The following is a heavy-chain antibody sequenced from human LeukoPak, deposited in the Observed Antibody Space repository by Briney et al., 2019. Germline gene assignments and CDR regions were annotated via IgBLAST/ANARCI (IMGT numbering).Heavy chain of an antibody. CDR1: GFTVSSNY. CDR2: IYSGGST. Sequence: GGSLRLSCAASGFTVSSNYMSWVRQAPGKGLEWVSVIYSGGSTYYADSVKSRFTISRDNSKNTLYLQMNSLRAEDTAVYYCARVDHLLTFDYWGQGTLVTVSS. D-gene: IGHD2-8*01. V-gene: IGHV3-53*01. CDR3: ARVDHLLTFDY. J-gene: IGHJ4*02.